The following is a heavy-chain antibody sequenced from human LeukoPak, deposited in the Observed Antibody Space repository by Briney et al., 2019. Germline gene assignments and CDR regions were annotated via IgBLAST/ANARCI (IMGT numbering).Heavy chain of an antibody. CDR2: THYRGDI. V-gene: IGHV4-59*02. J-gene: IGHJ4*02. Sequence: PSETLSLTCSVSGASVSSDYWNWIRQSPARGLEWIGYTHYRGDINYNPSLQSRLTLSVDASSNQVSLKLSSVTAADAAVYYCGRNLGSGSDHWGQGTLVTVSS. D-gene: IGHD3-10*01. CDR3: GRNLGSGSDH. CDR1: GASVSSDY.